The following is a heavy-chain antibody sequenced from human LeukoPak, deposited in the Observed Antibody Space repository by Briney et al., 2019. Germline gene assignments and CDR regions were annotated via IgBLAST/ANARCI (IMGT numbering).Heavy chain of an antibody. V-gene: IGHV5-51*01. Sequence: PGESLMISCKGSGYCFTSYWIGCVRQMPGKGLEWMGIIYPGDSDTRYSPSFQGQVTISADRSISTAYLRWSSLKASDTAMYYCARRGTYYYDSRIDYWGQGTLVTVSS. CDR1: GYCFTSYW. J-gene: IGHJ4*02. D-gene: IGHD3-22*01. CDR2: IYPGDSDT. CDR3: ARRGTYYYDSRIDY.